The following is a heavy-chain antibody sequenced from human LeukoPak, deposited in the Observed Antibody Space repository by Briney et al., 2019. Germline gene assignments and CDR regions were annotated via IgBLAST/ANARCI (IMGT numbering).Heavy chain of an antibody. Sequence: ASMTVSCKASGYTFTSYAMNWVRQAPGKRLEWMGWINTNTGNPTYAQGFTGRFVFSLDTSVSTAYLQISSLKAEDTAVYYCARTMYYYGSGSPNYYYYMDVWGKGTTVTVCS. CDR2: INTNTGNP. D-gene: IGHD3-10*01. J-gene: IGHJ6*03. CDR1: GYTFTSYA. CDR3: ARTMYYYGSGSPNYYYYMDV. V-gene: IGHV7-4-1*02.